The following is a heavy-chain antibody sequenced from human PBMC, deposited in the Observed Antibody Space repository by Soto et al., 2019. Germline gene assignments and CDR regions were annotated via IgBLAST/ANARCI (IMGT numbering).Heavy chain of an antibody. D-gene: IGHD1-1*01. CDR1: GFTFSNAW. CDR3: TTDRKLRSYWYFDL. Sequence: GGSLRLSCAASGFTFSNAWMSWVRQAPGKGLEWVGRIKSKTDGGTTDYAAPVKGRFTISRDDSKNTLYLQMNSLKTEDTAVYYCTTDRKLRSYWYFDLWGRGTLVTVSS. J-gene: IGHJ2*01. V-gene: IGHV3-15*01. CDR2: IKSKTDGGTT.